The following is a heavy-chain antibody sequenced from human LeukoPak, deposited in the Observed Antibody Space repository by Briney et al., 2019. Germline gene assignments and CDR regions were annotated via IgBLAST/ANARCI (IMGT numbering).Heavy chain of an antibody. CDR1: GFTFSTYS. V-gene: IGHV3-21*01. CDR3: ARGRQGAGSEYYFDY. CDR2: ISSSSSYI. D-gene: IGHD6-13*01. Sequence: GGSLRLSCAASGFTFSTYSMNWVRQAPGKGLEWVSSISSSSSYIYYADSVKGRFTISRDNAKNSLHLQMNSLRAEDTAVYYCARGRQGAGSEYYFDYWGQGTLVTVSS. J-gene: IGHJ4*02.